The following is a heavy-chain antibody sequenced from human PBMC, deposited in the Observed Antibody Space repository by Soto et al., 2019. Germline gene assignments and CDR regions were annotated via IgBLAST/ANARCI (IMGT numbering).Heavy chain of an antibody. CDR3: ATDIRLGATGFPMDF. CDR2: IVVASGNT. D-gene: IGHD1-26*01. J-gene: IGHJ4*02. V-gene: IGHV1-58*01. Sequence: ASVKVSCKASGFTFTNSAVQWVRQARGQRLEWVGWIVVASGNTDYAQKFQDRVTITRDMSTRTAYLELRSLTSEDTAIYYCATDIRLGATGFPMDFWGQGTLVTVYS. CDR1: GFTFTNSA.